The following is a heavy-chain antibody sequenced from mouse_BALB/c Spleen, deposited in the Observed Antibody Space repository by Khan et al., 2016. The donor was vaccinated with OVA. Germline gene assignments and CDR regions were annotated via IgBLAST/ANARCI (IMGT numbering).Heavy chain of an antibody. CDR2: ISTYYGDA. Sequence: VQLQESGAELVRPGVSVKISCKGSGYTFTDFTLHWVKQSHAMSLEWIGVISTYYGDATYNQRFKDKATMTVDKSSSTASMELARLTSEDSAIYYCTRGGGGNRFAYWGQGTLVTVSA. CDR3: TRGGGGNRFAY. J-gene: IGHJ3*01. V-gene: IGHV1S137*01. CDR1: GYTFTDFT.